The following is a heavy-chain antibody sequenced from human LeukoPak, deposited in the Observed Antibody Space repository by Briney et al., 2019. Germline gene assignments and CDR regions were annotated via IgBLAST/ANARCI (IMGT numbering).Heavy chain of an antibody. CDR2: ISYDGSNK. V-gene: IGHV3-30-3*01. D-gene: IGHD3-3*02. Sequence: GRSLRLSCAAPGFTFTSYAMHWVRQAPGKGLEWVAVISYDGSNKYYADSVKGRFTISRDNSKNTLYLQMNSLRAEDTAVYYCARPLGEYYYYYGMDVWGQGTTVTVSS. CDR1: GFTFTSYA. J-gene: IGHJ6*02. CDR3: ARPLGEYYYYYGMDV.